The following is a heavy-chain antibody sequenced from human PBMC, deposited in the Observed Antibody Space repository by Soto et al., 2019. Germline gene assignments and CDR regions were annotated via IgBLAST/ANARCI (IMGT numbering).Heavy chain of an antibody. V-gene: IGHV4-31*03. CDR3: ARGTMRTYYYGSGSSPPTLFDY. CDR2: IYYSGST. Sequence: QVQLQESGPGLVKPSQTLSLTCTVSGGSISSGGYYWSWIRQHPGKGLEWIGYIYYSGSTYYNPSLKSRVTISGDTSKNQFSLKLSSVTAADTAVYYCARGTMRTYYYGSGSSPPTLFDYWGQGTLVTVSS. CDR1: GGSISSGGYY. D-gene: IGHD3-10*01. J-gene: IGHJ4*02.